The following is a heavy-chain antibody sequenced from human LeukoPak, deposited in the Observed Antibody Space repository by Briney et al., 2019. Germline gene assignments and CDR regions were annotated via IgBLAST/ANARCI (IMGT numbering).Heavy chain of an antibody. Sequence: GGSLRLSCAASGVTVGNNYMNWLRQAPGKGLEWVSLIYSGGSTHYADSVKGRFTISRDNSKNTLYLQMNSLRVDDTAVYYCARDPPAVAANTYGWGQGTLVTVSS. D-gene: IGHD6-6*01. CDR3: ARDPPAVAANTYG. V-gene: IGHV3-66*01. CDR1: GVTVGNNY. J-gene: IGHJ4*02. CDR2: IYSGGST.